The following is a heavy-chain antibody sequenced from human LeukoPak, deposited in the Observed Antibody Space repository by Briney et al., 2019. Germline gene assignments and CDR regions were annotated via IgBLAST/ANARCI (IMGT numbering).Heavy chain of an antibody. CDR2: FDPEDGET. Sequence: SVKASCKVSGYTLTELSMHWVRQAPGKGLEWMGGFDPEDGETIYAQKFQGRVTMTEDTSTDTAYMELSSLRSEDTAVYYCATNLAVAGYYFDYWGQGTLVTVSS. J-gene: IGHJ4*02. V-gene: IGHV1-24*01. D-gene: IGHD6-19*01. CDR3: ATNLAVAGYYFDY. CDR1: GYTLTELS.